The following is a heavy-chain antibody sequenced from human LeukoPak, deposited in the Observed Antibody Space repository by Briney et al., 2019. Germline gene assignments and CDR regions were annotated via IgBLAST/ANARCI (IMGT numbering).Heavy chain of an antibody. CDR1: GGSINSGDSS. V-gene: IGHV4-31*03. CDR2: IYSSGTA. Sequence: NPSQTLSLTCTVSGGSINSGDSSWSWIRQHPGKGLEWVGYIYSSGTAYYTPSLKSRLTISVDTSKNQFSLKLTSVTAADTAFYYCARMSITDRTGDWGQGTLVTVSS. J-gene: IGHJ4*02. D-gene: IGHD3-16*01. CDR3: ARMSITDRTGD.